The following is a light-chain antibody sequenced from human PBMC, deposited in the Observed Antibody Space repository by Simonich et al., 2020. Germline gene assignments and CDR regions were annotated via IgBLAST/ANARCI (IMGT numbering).Light chain of an antibody. CDR1: QSVFYSSNNKNY. J-gene: IGKJ1*01. Sequence: DIVMTQSPDSLAVSLGERATINCKSSQSVFYSSNNKNYLDWYQQKPGQPPKLLIYGATTRGSGVPGRFSGGWSGKDFTLTISSLQAEDVAVYYCQQYYSTPPTFGQGTKVEIK. CDR2: GAT. V-gene: IGKV4-1*01. CDR3: QQYYSTPPT.